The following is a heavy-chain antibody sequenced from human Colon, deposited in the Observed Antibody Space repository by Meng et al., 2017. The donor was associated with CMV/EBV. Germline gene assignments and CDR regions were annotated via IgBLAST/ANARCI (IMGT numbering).Heavy chain of an antibody. CDR3: ARGQLWLDS. V-gene: IGHV3-7*04. D-gene: IGHD3-10*01. J-gene: IGHJ5*01. CDR2: IKQDGSET. CDR1: GFTFSKAW. Sequence: GESLKISCEASGFTFSKAWMNWVRQAPGKGLEWVANIKQDGSETSYVDSVKGRFTISRDNAKNSLYLQMNNLRAEDTAVYYCARGQLWLDSWGQGTLVTVSS.